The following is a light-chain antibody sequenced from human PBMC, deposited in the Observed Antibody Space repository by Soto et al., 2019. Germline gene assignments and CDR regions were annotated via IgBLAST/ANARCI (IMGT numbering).Light chain of an antibody. CDR3: QQRSNWPRT. V-gene: IGKV3-11*01. CDR2: DAS. CDR1: QSVSSY. J-gene: IGKJ1*01. Sequence: EIVLTQPPATLSLSPGEIATLSCRASQSVSSYLAWYQQKPGQAPRLLIYDASSRATGIPARFSGSWSYTYFTLTISSLAPEDVAVYYCQQRSNWPRTFGQGA.